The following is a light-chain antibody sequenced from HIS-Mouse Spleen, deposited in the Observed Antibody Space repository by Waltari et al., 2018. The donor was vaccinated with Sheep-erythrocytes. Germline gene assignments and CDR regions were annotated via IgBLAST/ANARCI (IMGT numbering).Light chain of an antibody. J-gene: IGKJ1*01. CDR2: GAS. CDR3: QQYCSSPRT. V-gene: IGKV3-20*01. Sequence: EIVLTQSPGTLSLSPGERATLPCRASQSVSSSYLAWYQQKPGQAPRLLIYGASSMATGIPDRFSGSGSGTDFTLTISRLEPEDFAVYYCQQYCSSPRTFGQGTKVEIK. CDR1: QSVSSSY.